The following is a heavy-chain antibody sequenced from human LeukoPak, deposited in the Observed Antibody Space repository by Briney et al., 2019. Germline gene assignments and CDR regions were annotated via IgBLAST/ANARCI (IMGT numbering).Heavy chain of an antibody. CDR1: GGSISIYY. CDR2: IYYSGST. V-gene: IGHV4-59*01. Sequence: PSETLSLTCTVAGGSISIYYWSWIRQPPGKGLEWIGYIYYSGSTNYNPSLESRVTISVDTSKNQFSLRLNSVTAADTAVYYCARGTRSSWNVPFDHWGQGTLVTVSS. J-gene: IGHJ4*02. D-gene: IGHD6-13*01. CDR3: ARGTRSSWNVPFDH.